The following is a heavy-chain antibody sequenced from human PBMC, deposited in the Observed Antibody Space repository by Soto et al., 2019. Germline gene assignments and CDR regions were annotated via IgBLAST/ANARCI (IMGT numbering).Heavy chain of an antibody. V-gene: IGHV3-53*04. J-gene: IGHJ3*02. D-gene: IGHD5-12*01. Sequence: GGSLRLSCAASGFTVSSNYMSWVRQAPGKGLEWVSVIYSGGSTYYADSVKGRFTISRHNSKNTLYLQMNSLRAEDTAVYYCARGGSSRGYSGYVTAFEIWGQGTMVTVSS. CDR2: IYSGGST. CDR1: GFTVSSNY. CDR3: ARGGSSRGYSGYVTAFEI.